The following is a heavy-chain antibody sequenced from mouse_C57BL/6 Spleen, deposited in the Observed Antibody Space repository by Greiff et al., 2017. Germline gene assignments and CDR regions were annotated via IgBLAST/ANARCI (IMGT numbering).Heavy chain of an antibody. CDR1: GYTFTSYW. J-gene: IGHJ4*01. CDR3: ARDFLYRKEYYYAMDY. CDR2: IDPSDSDT. V-gene: IGHV1-52*01. Sequence: QVQLQQPGAELVRPGSSVKLSCKASGYTFTSYWMHWVKQRPIQGLEWIGNIDPSDSDTHYNQKFKDKATLTVDKSSSTAYMQLSSLTSEDSAVYYCARDFLYRKEYYYAMDYWGQGTSGTVSS. D-gene: IGHD2-14*01.